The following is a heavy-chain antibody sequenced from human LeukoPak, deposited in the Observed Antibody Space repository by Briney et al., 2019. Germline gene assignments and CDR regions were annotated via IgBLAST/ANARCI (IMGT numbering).Heavy chain of an antibody. V-gene: IGHV4-61*05. Sequence: PSETLSLTRTVSGGPISGSSYYWGWIRQPPGKGLEWIGYIYYSGSTNYNPSLKSRVTISVDTSKNQFSLKLSSVTAADTAVYYCARGLKYSSGWGEDYWGQGTLVTVSS. J-gene: IGHJ4*02. CDR3: ARGLKYSSGWGEDY. D-gene: IGHD6-19*01. CDR1: GGPISGSSYY. CDR2: IYYSGST.